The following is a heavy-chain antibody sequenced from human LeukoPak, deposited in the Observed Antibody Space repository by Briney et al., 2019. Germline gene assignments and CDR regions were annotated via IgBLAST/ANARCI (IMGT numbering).Heavy chain of an antibody. CDR3: ARQTAGNDAFDI. J-gene: IGHJ3*02. CDR1: GGSISSYY. D-gene: IGHD6-19*01. CDR2: IYTSGST. V-gene: IGHV4-4*07. Sequence: SETLSLTCTVSGGSISSYYWSWIRQPAGKGLEWIGRIYTSGSTNYNPSLRSRVTMSVDTSKNQFSLMLSSVTAADTAVYYCARQTAGNDAFDIWGQGTMVTVSS.